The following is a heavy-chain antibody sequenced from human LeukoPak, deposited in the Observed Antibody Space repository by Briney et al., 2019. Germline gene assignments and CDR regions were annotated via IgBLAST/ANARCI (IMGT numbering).Heavy chain of an antibody. D-gene: IGHD3-22*01. CDR2: ISSSSSYI. CDR3: ARSMIVGGLDY. CDR1: GFTFSSYS. Sequence: GGSLRLSCAASGFTFSSYSMNWVRQAPGKGLEWVSSISSSSSYIYYADSVKGRFAISRDNAKNSLYLQMNSLRAEDTAVYYCARSMIVGGLDYWGQGTLVTVSS. J-gene: IGHJ4*02. V-gene: IGHV3-21*01.